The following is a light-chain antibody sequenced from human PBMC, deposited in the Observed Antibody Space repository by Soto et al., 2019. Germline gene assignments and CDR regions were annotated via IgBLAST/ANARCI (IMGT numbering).Light chain of an antibody. J-gene: IGLJ1*01. CDR3: SSFTTISTYV. Sequence: QSVLTQPASVSASPGQSITIPCTGTSSDVGSYNLVSWFQQHPGKVPKLLIYEGTKRPSGLSDRFSGSKSGTTASLTISGLQAEDEADYYCSSFTTISTYVFGTGTKVTVL. CDR1: SSDVGSYNL. CDR2: EGT. V-gene: IGLV2-14*02.